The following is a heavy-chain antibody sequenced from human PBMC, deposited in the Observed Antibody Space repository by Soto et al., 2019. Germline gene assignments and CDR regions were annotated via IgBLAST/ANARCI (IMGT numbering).Heavy chain of an antibody. CDR2: INPSGGST. Sequence: ASVKVSCKASGYTFTSYYMHWVRQAPGQGPEWMGIINPSGGSTSYAQKFQGRVTMTRDTSTSTVYMELSSLRSEDTAVYYCAIPNPLLSGDYSRPRSVSWYFDLWGRGTLVTVSS. CDR3: AIPNPLLSGDYSRPRSVSWYFDL. V-gene: IGHV1-46*01. D-gene: IGHD4-17*01. J-gene: IGHJ2*01. CDR1: GYTFTSYY.